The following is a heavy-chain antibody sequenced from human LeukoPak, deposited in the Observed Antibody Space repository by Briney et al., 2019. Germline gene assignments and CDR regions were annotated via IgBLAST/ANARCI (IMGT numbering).Heavy chain of an antibody. D-gene: IGHD3-22*01. CDR3: ARESPRSGYYYGDDAFDI. V-gene: IGHV1-2*02. CDR2: MNPNSGGT. Sequence: GASVKVSCKASGYTFTDYSMHWVRQAPGQGLEWMGWMNPNSGGTNHAQTFQGRVTMARDTSISTAYMELTSLRSDDTAVYYCARESPRSGYYYGDDAFDIWGQGTMVTVSP. J-gene: IGHJ3*02. CDR1: GYTFTDYS.